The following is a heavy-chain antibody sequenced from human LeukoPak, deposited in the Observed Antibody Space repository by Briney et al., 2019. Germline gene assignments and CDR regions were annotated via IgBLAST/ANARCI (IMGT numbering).Heavy chain of an antibody. D-gene: IGHD4-23*01. CDR2: ISSSGSTI. Sequence: GGSLRLSCAASGFTFSSYEMTWVRQAPGKGLEWVSYISSSGSTIYYADSVKGRFTISRDNAKNSLYLQMNSLRAEDTAVYYCARDLVYGGKLDYFDYWGQGTLVTVSS. V-gene: IGHV3-48*03. J-gene: IGHJ4*02. CDR3: ARDLVYGGKLDYFDY. CDR1: GFTFSSYE.